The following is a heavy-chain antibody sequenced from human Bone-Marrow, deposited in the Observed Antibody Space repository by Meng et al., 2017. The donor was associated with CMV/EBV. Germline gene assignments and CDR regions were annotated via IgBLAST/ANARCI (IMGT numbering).Heavy chain of an antibody. CDR2: INWNGGST. J-gene: IGHJ4*02. Sequence: GGSLRLSCAASGFTFDDYGMSWVRQAPGKGLEWVSGINWNGGSTGYADSVKGRFTISRDNAKNSLFLQMNSLRAEDTAVYYCARQGEILWFGELLPYFDYWGQGKLVTVSS. D-gene: IGHD3-10*01. CDR1: GFTFDDYG. V-gene: IGHV3-20*04. CDR3: ARQGEILWFGELLPYFDY.